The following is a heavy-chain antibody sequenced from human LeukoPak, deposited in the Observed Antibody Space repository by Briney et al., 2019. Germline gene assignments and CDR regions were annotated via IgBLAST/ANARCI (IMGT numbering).Heavy chain of an antibody. CDR3: ARAPAGLTFDY. Sequence: GGSLRPSCAASGFTFSSYAMHWVRQAPGKGLEWVAVISYDGSNKYYADSVKGRFTISRDNSKNTLYLQMNSLRAEDTAVYYCARAPAGLTFDYWGQGTLVTVSS. V-gene: IGHV3-30-3*01. CDR2: ISYDGSNK. CDR1: GFTFSSYA. D-gene: IGHD3-9*01. J-gene: IGHJ4*02.